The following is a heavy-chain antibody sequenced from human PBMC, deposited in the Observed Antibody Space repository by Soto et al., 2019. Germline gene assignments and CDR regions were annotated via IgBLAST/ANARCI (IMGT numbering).Heavy chain of an antibody. CDR3: ARVLTLAGAFFDY. Sequence: SETLSLTCTVSGGSISNSNYYWGWIRQPPGKELEWIGSIYYSGSTYYNPSLKSRVSISVDTSKNQFSLKLSSVTAADTAVYYCARVLTLAGAFFDYWGQGTLVTVSS. CDR1: GGSISNSNYY. V-gene: IGHV4-39*01. J-gene: IGHJ4*02. CDR2: IYYSGST. D-gene: IGHD6-19*01.